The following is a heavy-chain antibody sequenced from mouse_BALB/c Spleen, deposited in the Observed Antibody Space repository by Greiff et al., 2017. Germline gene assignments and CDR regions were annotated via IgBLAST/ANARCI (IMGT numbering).Heavy chain of an antibody. CDR3: AVYYYGSSYAMDY. J-gene: IGHJ4*01. D-gene: IGHD1-1*01. V-gene: IGHV1-15*01. CDR2: IDPETGGT. CDR1: GYTFTDYE. Sequence: VQLQQSGAELVRPGASVTLSCKASGYTFTDYEMHWVKQTPVHGLEWIGAIDPETGGTAYNQKFKGKATLTADKSSSTAYLQLSSLTSEDTAVYYCAVYYYGSSYAMDYWGQGTSVTVSS.